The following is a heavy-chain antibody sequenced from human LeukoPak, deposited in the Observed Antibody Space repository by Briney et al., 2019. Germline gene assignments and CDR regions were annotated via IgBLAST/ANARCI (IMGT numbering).Heavy chain of an antibody. V-gene: IGHV3-33*01. D-gene: IGHD2-8*02. J-gene: IGHJ5*02. Sequence: QPGRSLRLSCAASGFTFSSYGMHWVRQAPGKGLEWVAVIWYDGSNKYYADSVKGRFTISRDNSKNTLYLQMNSLRIEDTAVYYCARDRGYCTGTSCRNWFDPWGQGTLVTVAS. CDR3: ARDRGYCTGTSCRNWFDP. CDR1: GFTFSSYG. CDR2: IWYDGSNK.